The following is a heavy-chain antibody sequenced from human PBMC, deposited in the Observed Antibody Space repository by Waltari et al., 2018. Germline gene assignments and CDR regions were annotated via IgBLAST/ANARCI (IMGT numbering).Heavy chain of an antibody. CDR2: IYHSGST. V-gene: IGHV4-4*02. Sequence: QVQLQESGPGLVKPSGTLSLTCAVSGGSISSRNWWRWVRQPPGKGLEWIGEIYHSGSTNYNPSLKSLVTISVDKSKNQFSLKLSSVTAADTAVYYCARDVRIAVAGTQWYFDLWGRGTLVTVSS. D-gene: IGHD6-19*01. CDR3: ARDVRIAVAGTQWYFDL. J-gene: IGHJ2*01. CDR1: GGSISSRNW.